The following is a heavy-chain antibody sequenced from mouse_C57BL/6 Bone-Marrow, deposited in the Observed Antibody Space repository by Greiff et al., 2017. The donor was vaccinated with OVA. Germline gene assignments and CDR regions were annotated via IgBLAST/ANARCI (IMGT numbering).Heavy chain of an antibody. J-gene: IGHJ2*01. D-gene: IGHD1-1*01. CDR3: ARERRNYYGSREYYFDY. CDR2: INPSNGGT. Sequence: QVQLQQPGTELVKPGASVKLSCKASGYTFTSYWMHWVKQRPGQGLEWIGNINPSNGGTNYNEKFKSKATLTVDKSSSTAYMTLSSLTSEDSAVDYCARERRNYYGSREYYFDYWGQGTTLTVSS. V-gene: IGHV1-53*01. CDR1: GYTFTSYW.